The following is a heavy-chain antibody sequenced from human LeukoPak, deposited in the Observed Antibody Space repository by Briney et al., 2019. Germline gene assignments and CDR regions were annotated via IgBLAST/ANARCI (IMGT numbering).Heavy chain of an antibody. V-gene: IGHV4-59*08. CDR1: GGSISSYY. CDR3: ARFFWSGSKGLDY. CDR2: IYYSGST. D-gene: IGHD3-3*01. J-gene: IGHJ4*02. Sequence: ASETLSLTCTVSGGSISSYYWGWIRQPPGKGLEWIGYIYYSGSTIYNPSLKSRVTISVDTSKNQFSLKLSSVTAADTAVYYCARFFWSGSKGLDYWGQGTLVTVSS.